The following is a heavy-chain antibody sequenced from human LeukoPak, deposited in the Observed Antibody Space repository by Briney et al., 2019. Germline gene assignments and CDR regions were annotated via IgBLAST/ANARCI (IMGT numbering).Heavy chain of an antibody. D-gene: IGHD5-18*01. CDR2: MHYSGST. CDR3: ARRRYSYGYLDY. V-gene: IGHV4-30-4*01. J-gene: IGHJ4*02. Sequence: SQTLSLTCTVSGGSISSGDYYWSWIRQPPGKGLKWIGYMHYSGSTYYNSSLRSRVTISVDTSENQFSLKLSSVTAADTAVYYCARRRYSYGYLDYWGQGTLVTVSS. CDR1: GGSISSGDYY.